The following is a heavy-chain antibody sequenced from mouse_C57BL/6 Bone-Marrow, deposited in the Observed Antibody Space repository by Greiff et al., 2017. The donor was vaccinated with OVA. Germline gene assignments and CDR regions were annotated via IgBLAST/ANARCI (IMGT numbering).Heavy chain of an antibody. CDR2: ISGGGGNT. J-gene: IGHJ3*01. D-gene: IGHD2-3*01. CDR3: ARHDGYYVAWFAY. Sequence: EVKLMESGGGLVKPGGSLKLSCAASGFTFSSYTMSWVRQTPEKRLEWVATISGGGGNTYYPDSVKGRFTISRDNAKNTLYLQMSSLRSEDTALYYCARHDGYYVAWFAYWGQGTLVTVSA. V-gene: IGHV5-9*01. CDR1: GFTFSSYT.